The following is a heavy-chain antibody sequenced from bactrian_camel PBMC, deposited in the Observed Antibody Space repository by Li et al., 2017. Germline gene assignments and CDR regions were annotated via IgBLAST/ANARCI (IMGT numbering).Heavy chain of an antibody. D-gene: IGHD5*01. Sequence: HVQLVESGGGSVQAGGTLRLSCAVSGYTISAYCMAWFRQAPEKEREGVATIDDNGYAEYADSVKGRFTISKDVAKNILYLHMNSLKSEDTAMYYCAADPSVRWCMGRVFAEGATGFAYWGQGTQVTVS. CDR1: GYTISAYC. CDR2: IDDNGYA. J-gene: IGHJ4*01. CDR3: AADPSVRWCMGRVFAEGATGFAY. V-gene: IGHV3S57*01.